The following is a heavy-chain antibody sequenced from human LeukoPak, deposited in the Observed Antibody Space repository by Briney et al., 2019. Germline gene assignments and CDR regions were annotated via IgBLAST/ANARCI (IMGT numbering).Heavy chain of an antibody. CDR3: TTDRSYGYGYFDY. D-gene: IGHD5-18*01. Sequence: GGSLRLSCAASGFTFSNAWMNWVRQAPGKGLEWVGPIKSKTDGGTTDYAAPVKGRFTISRDDSKNTLYLQMNSLKTEDTAVYYCTTDRSYGYGYFDYWGQGTLVTVSS. J-gene: IGHJ4*02. CDR1: GFTFSNAW. CDR2: IKSKTDGGTT. V-gene: IGHV3-15*07.